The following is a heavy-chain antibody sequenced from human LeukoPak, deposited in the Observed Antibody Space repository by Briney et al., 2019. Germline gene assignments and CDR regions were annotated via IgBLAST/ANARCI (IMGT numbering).Heavy chain of an antibody. Sequence: SETLSLTCTVSGGSISSYYWSWIRQPPGKGLEWIGRIYTSGSTNYNPSLKSRVTISVDTSKNQFSLKLSSVTAADTAVYYCARERDPYDYVWGSYRLNWFDPWGQGTLVTVSS. J-gene: IGHJ5*02. V-gene: IGHV4-4*08. CDR1: GGSISSYY. D-gene: IGHD3-16*02. CDR3: ARERDPYDYVWGSYRLNWFDP. CDR2: IYTSGST.